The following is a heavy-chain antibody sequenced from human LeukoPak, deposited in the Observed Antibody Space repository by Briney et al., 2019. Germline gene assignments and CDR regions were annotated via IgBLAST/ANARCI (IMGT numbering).Heavy chain of an antibody. CDR2: INPSGGST. D-gene: IGHD6-13*01. CDR1: GYTLTSYY. Sequence: ASVKVSCKASGYTLTSYYMHWVRQAPGQRLEWMGIINPSGGSTSYAQKFQRRVTMTRDTSTSTVYMELSSLRSEDTAVYYCARDQGGAAAAPGYFQHGGQGTLVTVSS. CDR3: ARDQGGAAAAPGYFQH. J-gene: IGHJ1*01. V-gene: IGHV1-46*01.